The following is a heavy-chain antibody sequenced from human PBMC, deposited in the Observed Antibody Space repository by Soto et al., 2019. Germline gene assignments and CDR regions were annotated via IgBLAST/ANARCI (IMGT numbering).Heavy chain of an antibody. CDR2: VTNSGSNT. D-gene: IGHD6-25*01. CDR1: GFTFSTYA. V-gene: IGHV3-23*01. CDR3: AKVFGDPAAGTPRV. Sequence: PGGSLRLSCAASGFTFSTYAMTWVRQAPGKGLEWVSSVTNSGSNTYQADSVKGRFTISRDNSKNMLFLQMNSLRAEDTALYYWAKVFGDPAAGTPRVGGQGTLVTVPS. J-gene: IGHJ4*02.